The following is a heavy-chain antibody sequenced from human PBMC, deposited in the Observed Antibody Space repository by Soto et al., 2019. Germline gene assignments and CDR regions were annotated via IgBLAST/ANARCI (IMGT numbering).Heavy chain of an antibody. CDR1: GYTFTSYG. D-gene: IGHD2-2*01. CDR3: ARHDCISSSCSYYYYYSMDV. Sequence: ASVKVSCKASGYTFTSYGISWVRQAPGQGLEWMGWISAYNGNTNYAQKLQGRVTMTTDTSTSTAYMELRSLRSDDTAVYYCARHDCISSSCSYYYYYSMDVWGQGTTVTVSS. J-gene: IGHJ6*02. CDR2: ISAYNGNT. V-gene: IGHV1-18*01.